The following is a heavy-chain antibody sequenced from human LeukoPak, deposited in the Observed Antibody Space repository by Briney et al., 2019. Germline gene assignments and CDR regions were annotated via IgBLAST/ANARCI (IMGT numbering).Heavy chain of an antibody. D-gene: IGHD3-10*01. CDR1: GFTFSSYA. V-gene: IGHV3-21*01. J-gene: IGHJ4*02. CDR3: ARERFHGSGAPKFDY. Sequence: GGSLRLSCAASGFTFSSYAMHWVRQAPGMGLELVSSISISTTSIYYADSVKGRFTISRDNTKNSLYLQMNSLRVEDTAVYYCARERFHGSGAPKFDYWGQGTLVTVSS. CDR2: ISISTTSI.